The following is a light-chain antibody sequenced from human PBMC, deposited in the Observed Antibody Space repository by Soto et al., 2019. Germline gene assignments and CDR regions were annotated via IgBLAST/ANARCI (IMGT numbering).Light chain of an antibody. CDR3: QQSHSTPWT. J-gene: IGKJ1*01. V-gene: IGKV1-39*01. Sequence: DIQMTHSPSSLSAYVGDRVTITCRASQSISSYLNWYQQKPGKAPKLLIYAASSLQSGVPSRFSGSGSGTDFTLTISSLQPEDFATYYRQQSHSTPWTLGQGTKVDIK. CDR1: QSISSY. CDR2: AAS.